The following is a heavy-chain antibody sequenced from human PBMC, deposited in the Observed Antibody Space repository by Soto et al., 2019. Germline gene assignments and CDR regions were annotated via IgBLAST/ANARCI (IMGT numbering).Heavy chain of an antibody. CDR3: SRDLCTGIAARPLY. Sequence: PGGSLRLSCEASGFTFSSYSMNWVRQAPGKGLEWLSYISGNSNTIYYADCVKGRFTISRDNAKNSLYLQMNSLRVEDTAVYYCSRDLCTGIAARPLYWGQGTLVTFSS. D-gene: IGHD6-6*01. J-gene: IGHJ4*02. CDR2: ISGNSNTI. V-gene: IGHV3-48*01. CDR1: GFTFSSYS.